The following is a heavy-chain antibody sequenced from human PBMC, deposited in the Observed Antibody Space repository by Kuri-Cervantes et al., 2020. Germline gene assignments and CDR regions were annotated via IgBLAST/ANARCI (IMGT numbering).Heavy chain of an antibody. V-gene: IGHV4-59*08. CDR3: ARHDYGGSKDFDY. J-gene: IGHJ4*02. CDR2: IYYSVDA. D-gene: IGHD4-23*01. Sequence: SETLSLTCTVSDDSISSYYWSWIRQSPGKGLEWIGYIYYSVDANYNPSLKSRVTISVDTSKNEFSLKLSSVTTADTAVYYCARHDYGGSKDFDYWGQGTLVTVSS. CDR1: DDSISSYY.